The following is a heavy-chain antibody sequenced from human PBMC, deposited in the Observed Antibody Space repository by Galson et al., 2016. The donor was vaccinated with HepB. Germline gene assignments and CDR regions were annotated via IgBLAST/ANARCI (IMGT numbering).Heavy chain of an antibody. CDR2: IKSKNDGETT. Sequence: LRLSCAASGFRFDDYTMHWVRQAPGKGLEWVGRIKSKNDGETTHYAAPVKGRFAVSRDDSKNTLYLQINSLKTEDTAVYYCTVGATYDFWSGYHMLDPWGQGTLVTVSS. D-gene: IGHD3-3*01. CDR3: TVGATYDFWSGYHMLDP. V-gene: IGHV3-15*06. CDR1: GFRFDDYT. J-gene: IGHJ5*02.